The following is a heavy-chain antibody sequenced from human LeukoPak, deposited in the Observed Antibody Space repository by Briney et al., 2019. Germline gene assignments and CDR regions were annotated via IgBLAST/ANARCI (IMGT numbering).Heavy chain of an antibody. CDR1: GYTFTSYG. Sequence: ASVKVSCKASGYTFTSYGISWVRHAPGQGLEWMGWISAYNGNTNYAQKLQGRVTMTTDTSTSTAYMELRSLRSDDTAVYYCARKGTTSYYYYMDVWGKGTTVTVSS. V-gene: IGHV1-18*01. CDR2: ISAYNGNT. D-gene: IGHD2/OR15-2a*01. CDR3: ARKGTTSYYYYMDV. J-gene: IGHJ6*03.